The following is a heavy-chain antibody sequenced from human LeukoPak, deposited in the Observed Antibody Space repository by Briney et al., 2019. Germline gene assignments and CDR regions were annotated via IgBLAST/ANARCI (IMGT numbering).Heavy chain of an antibody. D-gene: IGHD4-17*01. CDR1: GYSFTNYW. CDR3: ARRALYGDYANFDY. J-gene: IGHJ4*02. Sequence: GESLKISCKGSGYSFTNYWIGWVRQMPGKGLEWMGIIYPGDSDTTYSPSFQGHVTISADKSISTAYLQWSSLKASDTAMYYCARRALYGDYANFDYWGQGTLVTASS. CDR2: IYPGDSDT. V-gene: IGHV5-51*01.